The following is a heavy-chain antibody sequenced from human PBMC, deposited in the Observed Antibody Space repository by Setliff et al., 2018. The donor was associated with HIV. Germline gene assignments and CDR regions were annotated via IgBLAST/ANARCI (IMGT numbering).Heavy chain of an antibody. J-gene: IGHJ3*02. CDR1: GYTFSDYY. Sequence: ASVKVSCKASGYTFSDYYMHWVRQAPGQGLEWMGWINPNSGGTNYAQKFQGRVNMTRDTSISTTYMELSRLRSDDTAVYYCARDPGYKSTWYGVFDIWGRGTMVTV. CDR2: INPNSGGT. V-gene: IGHV1-2*02. D-gene: IGHD6-13*01. CDR3: ARDPGYKSTWYGVFDI.